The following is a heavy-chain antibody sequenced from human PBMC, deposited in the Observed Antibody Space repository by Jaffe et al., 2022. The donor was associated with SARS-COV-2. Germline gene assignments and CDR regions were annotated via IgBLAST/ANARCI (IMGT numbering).Heavy chain of an antibody. D-gene: IGHD2-15*01. J-gene: IGHJ6*03. CDR1: GYTFTSYA. CDR2: INTNTGNP. V-gene: IGHV7-4-1*02. Sequence: QVQLVQSGSELKKPGASVKVSCKASGYTFTSYAMNWVRQAPGQGLEWMGWINTNTGNPTYAQGFTGRFVFSLDTSVSTAYLQISSLKAEDTAVYYCARVPLGYCSGGSCYSGYYYYMDVWGKGTTVTVSS. CDR3: ARVPLGYCSGGSCYSGYYYYMDV.